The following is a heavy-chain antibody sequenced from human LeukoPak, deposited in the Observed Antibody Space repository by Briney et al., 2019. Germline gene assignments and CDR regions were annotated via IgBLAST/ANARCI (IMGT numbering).Heavy chain of an antibody. D-gene: IGHD6-13*01. V-gene: IGHV4-34*01. CDR1: GGSFSGYY. J-gene: IGHJ4*02. CDR3: ARVSGTVGCDY. Sequence: SETLSLTCAVYGGSFSGYYWSWIRQPPGKGLEWIGEINHSGSTNYNPSLKSRVTISVDTSKNQFSLKLSSVTAADTAVYYCARVSGTVGCDYWGQGTLVTVSS. CDR2: INHSGST.